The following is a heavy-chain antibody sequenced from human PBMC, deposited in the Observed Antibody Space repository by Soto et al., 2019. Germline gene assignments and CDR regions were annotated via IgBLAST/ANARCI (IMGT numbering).Heavy chain of an antibody. Sequence: GGSLRLSCAASGFTVSSNYMSWVRQAPGKGLEWVSVIYSGGSTYYADSVKGRFTISRDNSKNTLYLQMNSLSAEDTAVYYCARDRGIAVAGTLPPPDYWGQGTLVTVSS. CDR2: IYSGGST. CDR1: GFTVSSNY. D-gene: IGHD6-19*01. CDR3: ARDRGIAVAGTLPPPDY. V-gene: IGHV3-66*01. J-gene: IGHJ4*02.